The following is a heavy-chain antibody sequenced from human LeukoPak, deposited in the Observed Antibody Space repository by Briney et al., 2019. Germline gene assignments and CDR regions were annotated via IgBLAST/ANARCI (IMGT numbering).Heavy chain of an antibody. Sequence: ASVKVSFKGFGYTFTIYALDWVRQAPGQGLEWMGWINTNSGTPMYAQGFREGFVFSLDASVNTAYLHISNLQAEDTAVYYCASGSWKDAFDFWGQGTMVTVSS. J-gene: IGHJ3*01. CDR2: INTNSGTP. CDR3: ASGSWKDAFDF. CDR1: GYTFTIYA. V-gene: IGHV7-4-1*02. D-gene: IGHD6-6*01.